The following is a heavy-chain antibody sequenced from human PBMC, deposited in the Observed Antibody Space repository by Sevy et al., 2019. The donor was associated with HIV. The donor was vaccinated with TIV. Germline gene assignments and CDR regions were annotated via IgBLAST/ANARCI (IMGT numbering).Heavy chain of an antibody. CDR1: EFTFSSYS. CDR3: ARDPLAGNWFDP. CDR2: ISSSSSYI. Sequence: GGSLRLSCAASEFTFSSYSMNWVRQAPGKGLEWVSSISSSSSYIYYADSVKGRFTISRDNAKNSLYLQMNSLRAEDTAVYYCARDPLAGNWFDPWGQGTLVTVSS. D-gene: IGHD6-6*01. V-gene: IGHV3-21*01. J-gene: IGHJ5*02.